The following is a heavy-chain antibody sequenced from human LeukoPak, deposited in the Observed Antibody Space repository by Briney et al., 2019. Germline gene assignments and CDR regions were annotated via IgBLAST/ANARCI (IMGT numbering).Heavy chain of an antibody. D-gene: IGHD7-27*01. J-gene: IGHJ4*02. CDR3: ASRKLGNDY. V-gene: IGHV4-4*07. Sequence: SETLSLTCSVSGGSISSFYWSWVRQPAGKGLEWIGRISTRGNADYNPSLKSRVTLSADTSKNQFSLKLSSVTAADTAVYYCASRKLGNDYWGQGTLVTVSS. CDR1: GGSISSFY. CDR2: ISTRGNA.